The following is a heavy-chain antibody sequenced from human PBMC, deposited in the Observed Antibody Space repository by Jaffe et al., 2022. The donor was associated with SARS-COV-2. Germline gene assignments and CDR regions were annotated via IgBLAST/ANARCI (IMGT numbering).Heavy chain of an antibody. CDR1: GGSISSSSYY. J-gene: IGHJ2*01. D-gene: IGHD1-26*01. Sequence: QLQLQESGPGLVKPSETLSLTCTVSGGSISSSSYYWGWIRQPPGKGLEWIGSIYYSGSTYYNPSLKSRVTISVDTSKNQFSLKLSSVTAADTAVYYCARHEGWELLPNWYFDLWGRGTLVTVSS. CDR2: IYYSGST. CDR3: ARHEGWELLPNWYFDL. V-gene: IGHV4-39*01.